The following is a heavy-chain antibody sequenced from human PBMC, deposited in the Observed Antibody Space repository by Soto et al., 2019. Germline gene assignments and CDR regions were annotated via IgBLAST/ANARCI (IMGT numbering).Heavy chain of an antibody. J-gene: IGHJ6*02. CDR2: IKQDGSEK. D-gene: IGHD3-3*01. CDR1: GFTFSSYW. V-gene: IGHV3-7*01. Sequence: VGSLRLSCAASGFTFSSYWMSWVRQAPGKGLEWVANIKQDGSEKYYVDSVKGRFTISRDNAKNSLYLQMNSLRAEDTAVYYCARDQLRYDFWSGYPTGAYYYYGMDVWGRGTTVTVSS. CDR3: ARDQLRYDFWSGYPTGAYYYYGMDV.